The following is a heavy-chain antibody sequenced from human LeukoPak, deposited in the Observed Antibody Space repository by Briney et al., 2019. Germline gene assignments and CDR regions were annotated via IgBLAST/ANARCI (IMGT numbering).Heavy chain of an antibody. D-gene: IGHD4-11*01. V-gene: IGHV3-23*01. CDR1: GFTFSSYA. CDR3: AKDRGDYSNYRPYYFDY. Sequence: GGSLRLSCAASGFTFSSYAMSWVRQAPGKGLEWVSAISGSGGSTYYADSVKGRFTISRDNSKNTLYLQMNSLRAEDTAVYYCAKDRGDYSNYRPYYFDYRGQGTLVTVSS. CDR2: ISGSGGST. J-gene: IGHJ4*02.